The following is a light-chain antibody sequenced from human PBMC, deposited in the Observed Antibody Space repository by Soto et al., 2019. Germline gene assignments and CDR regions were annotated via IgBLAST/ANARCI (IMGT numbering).Light chain of an antibody. J-gene: IGKJ4*01. CDR1: QSINRY. V-gene: IGKV1-39*01. CDR2: VAS. CDR3: QKSYSSPLT. Sequence: DIQMTQSPSSLSASVGDRITITCRASQSINRYLNWYQQKPGKAPNLLIYVASSLQSGVPSRFSGSGSGTDFTLTISSLQTEDFVTYYCQKSYSSPLTFGGGTKV.